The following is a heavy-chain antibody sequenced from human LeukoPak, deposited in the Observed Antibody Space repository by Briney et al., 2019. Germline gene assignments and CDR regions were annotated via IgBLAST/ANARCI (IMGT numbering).Heavy chain of an antibody. CDR2: IIPILGIA. CDR1: GGTFSSSA. D-gene: IGHD3-22*01. CDR3: ASLKYYDSSGYTTAYYFDY. V-gene: IGHV1-69*04. J-gene: IGHJ4*02. Sequence: SVKVSCKTSGGTFSSSAISWVRQAPGQGLEWMGRIIPILGIANYAQKFQGRVTITADKSTSTAYMELSSLRSEDTAVYYCASLKYYDSSGYTTAYYFDYWGQGTLVTVSS.